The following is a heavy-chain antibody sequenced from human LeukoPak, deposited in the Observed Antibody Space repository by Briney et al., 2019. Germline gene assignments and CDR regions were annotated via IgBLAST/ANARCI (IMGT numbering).Heavy chain of an antibody. V-gene: IGHV4-59*01. D-gene: IGHD3-22*01. Sequence: SETLSLTCTVSGGSISSYYWSWIRQPPGKGLEWIGYIYYSGSTNYNPSLKSRVTISVDTSKNQFSLKLSSVTAADTAVYYCARGGRTGYYYDSSGPLDYWGQGTLVTVSS. CDR3: ARGGRTGYYYDSSGPLDY. J-gene: IGHJ4*02. CDR2: IYYSGST. CDR1: GGSISSYY.